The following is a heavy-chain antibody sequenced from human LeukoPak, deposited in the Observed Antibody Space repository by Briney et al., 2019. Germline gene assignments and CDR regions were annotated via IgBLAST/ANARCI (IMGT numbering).Heavy chain of an antibody. V-gene: IGHV3-23*01. CDR2: ISGSGGST. D-gene: IGHD3-22*01. J-gene: IGHJ4*02. Sequence: PGGSLRLSCAASGFTFSSYAMSWVRQAPGKGLEWVSAISGSGGSTYYAGSVQGRFTISRDNSKNTLYLQMNSLRAEDTAVYYCAKDSLAFGYYYDSQPRIGGQGTLVTVSS. CDR1: GFTFSSYA. CDR3: AKDSLAFGYYYDSQPRI.